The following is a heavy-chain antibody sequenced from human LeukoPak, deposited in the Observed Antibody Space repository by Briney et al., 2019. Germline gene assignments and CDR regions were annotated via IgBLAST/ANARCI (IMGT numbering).Heavy chain of an antibody. J-gene: IGHJ4*02. V-gene: IGHV4-34*01. CDR1: GGSFSGYY. D-gene: IGHD4-17*01. Sequence: KPSETLSLTCAVYGGSFSGYYWSWIRQPPGKGLEWIGEINHSGSTNYNPSLKSRVTISVDTSKNQFSLKLSSVTAADTAVYYCARRKLTVTPFDYWGQGTLVTVSS. CDR3: ARRKLTVTPFDY. CDR2: INHSGST.